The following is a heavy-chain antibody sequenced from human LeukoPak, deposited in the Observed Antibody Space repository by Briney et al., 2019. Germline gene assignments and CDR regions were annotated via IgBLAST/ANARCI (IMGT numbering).Heavy chain of an antibody. CDR2: ITISGHTK. CDR1: GFDLSTYE. Sequence: PRGSLRLSCAASGFDLSTYEMSWVRQAPGKGLEWIADITISGHTKNYADSVKGRFTISRDNARTSLYLQMNSLRVEDTGVYYCARGDPHADLWGQGTLVTVSS. J-gene: IGHJ5*02. CDR3: ARGDPHADL. V-gene: IGHV3-48*03.